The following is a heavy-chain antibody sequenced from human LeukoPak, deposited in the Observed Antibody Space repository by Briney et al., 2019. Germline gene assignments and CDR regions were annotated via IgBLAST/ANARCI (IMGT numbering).Heavy chain of an antibody. CDR3: ARDGLGPQH. J-gene: IGHJ1*01. CDR1: GGSVSSGSYY. D-gene: IGHD3-10*01. V-gene: IGHV4-61*01. CDR2: IYYSGST. Sequence: SETLSLTCTVSGGSVSSGSYYWSWIRQPPGKGLEWIGYIYYSGSTNYNPSLKSRVTISVDTSKNQFSLKLTSVTAADTAVYYCARDGLGPQHWSQGTLVTVSS.